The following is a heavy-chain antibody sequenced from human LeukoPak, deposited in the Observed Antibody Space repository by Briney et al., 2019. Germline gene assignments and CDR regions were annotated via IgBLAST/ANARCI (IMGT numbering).Heavy chain of an antibody. Sequence: PSETLSLTCTVSGGSISSYYWSWIRQPPGKGLEWIGYIYYSGSTNYNPSLKSRVKISLDTSKNQFSLKLNSVTAADTAVYFCARGGYIYGFWGQGTLVTVSS. CDR2: IYYSGST. CDR3: ARGGYIYGF. CDR1: GGSISSYY. D-gene: IGHD5-18*01. V-gene: IGHV4-59*01. J-gene: IGHJ4*02.